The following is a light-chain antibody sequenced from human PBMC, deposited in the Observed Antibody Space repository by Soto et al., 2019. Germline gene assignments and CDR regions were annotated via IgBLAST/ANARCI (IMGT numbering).Light chain of an antibody. CDR1: SSDVGGYNY. CDR2: DVS. V-gene: IGLV2-14*03. J-gene: IGLJ2*01. CDR3: SSYTSSTTGVV. Sequence: QSVLTQPASVSGSPGQSITISCTGTSSDVGGYNYVSWYQQHPDKAPKLIIYDVSNRPSGVSNRFSGSKSGNTASLTISGLQAEDEADYYCSSYTSSTTGVVFGGGPRSPS.